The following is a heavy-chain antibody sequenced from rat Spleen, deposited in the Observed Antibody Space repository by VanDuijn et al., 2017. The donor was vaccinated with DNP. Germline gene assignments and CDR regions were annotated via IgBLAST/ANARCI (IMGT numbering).Heavy chain of an antibody. CDR3: TRDQDYYYDGGYYPTMDA. V-gene: IGHV2-6*01. D-gene: IGHD1-12*02. CDR1: GFSLTSYT. Sequence: QVQLKESGPGMVQPSQTLSLTCTVSGFSLTSYTVSWVRQPPGKGLEWIASMSSGGSTYYNSGLKSRLRISRDTSKSQVFLKMNSLQTDDTGTYYCTRDQDYYYDGGYYPTMDAWGQGTSVTVSS. J-gene: IGHJ4*01. CDR2: MSSGGST.